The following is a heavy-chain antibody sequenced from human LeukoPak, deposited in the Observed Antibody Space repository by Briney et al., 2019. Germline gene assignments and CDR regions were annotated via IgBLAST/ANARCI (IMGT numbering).Heavy chain of an antibody. J-gene: IGHJ5*02. CDR1: GYTFTGYY. Sequence: ASVKVSCKASGYTFTGYYMHWVRQAPGQGLEWMGWINPNSGGTNYAQKFQGRVTMTRDTSISTAYMELSRLRSDDTAVYYCARDAIAVAAPAHNWFDPWGQGTLVTVSS. D-gene: IGHD6-19*01. CDR3: ARDAIAVAAPAHNWFDP. CDR2: INPNSGGT. V-gene: IGHV1-2*02.